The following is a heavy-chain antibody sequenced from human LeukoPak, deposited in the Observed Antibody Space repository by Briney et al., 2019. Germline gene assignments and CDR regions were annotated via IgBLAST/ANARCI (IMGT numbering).Heavy chain of an antibody. CDR3: ARGRYPPAVGYFDY. CDR2: VYYSGNT. V-gene: IGHV4-59*06. J-gene: IGHJ4*02. D-gene: IGHD3-16*02. CDR1: RDSISNYY. Sequence: SETLSLTCTVSRDSISNYYWNWIRQHPGKGLEWIGYVYYSGNTYYNPSLKSRVAISVDTSKNQFSLKLSSVTAADTAVYYCARGRYPPAVGYFDYWGQGTLVTVSS.